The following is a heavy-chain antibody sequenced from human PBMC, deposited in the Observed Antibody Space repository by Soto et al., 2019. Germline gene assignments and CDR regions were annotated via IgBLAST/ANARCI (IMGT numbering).Heavy chain of an antibody. CDR3: ARDSNVGAAFKIMTTVTLDY. V-gene: IGHV3-7*05. J-gene: IGHJ4*02. CDR2: IKQDGSEK. Sequence: EVQLVESGGGLVQPGGSLRLSCAASGFTFSSYWMSWVRQAPGKGLEWVANIKQDGSEKYYVDSVKGRVTISRDNAENTLYLQMNSLRAEDTAVYYCARDSNVGAAFKIMTTVTLDYWGQGTLVTVSA. CDR1: GFTFSSYW. D-gene: IGHD4-17*01.